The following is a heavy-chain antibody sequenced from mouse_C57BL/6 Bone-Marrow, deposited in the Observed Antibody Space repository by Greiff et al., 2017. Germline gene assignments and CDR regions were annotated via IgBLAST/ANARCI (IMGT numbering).Heavy chain of an antibody. CDR1: GYTFTSYW. CDR2: IYPTSGRT. V-gene: IGHV1-55*01. Sequence: QVQLQQPGAELVKPGASVKMSCKASGYTFTSYWITWVKQRPGQGLEWIGDIYPTSGRTNYNEKFKSKAILTVDTSSNPAYMQLSSLTSEDSAVFGCARSGPLGRSFDYWGQGTTLTVSS. D-gene: IGHD4-1*01. J-gene: IGHJ2*01. CDR3: ARSGPLGRSFDY.